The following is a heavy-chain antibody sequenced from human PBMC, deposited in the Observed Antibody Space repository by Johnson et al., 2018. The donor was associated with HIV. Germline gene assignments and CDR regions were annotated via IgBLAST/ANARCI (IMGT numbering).Heavy chain of an antibody. D-gene: IGHD6-13*01. Sequence: VQLVEYGGGVVQPGGSLRLSCAASGFTFSRYGMHWVRQAPGKGLEWVGRIKSEIDGGTTDYAAPVKGRFTISRDDSKNTLYLQMNSLKTEDTAVYYCTKDGYSSSWYDAFDIWGQGTMVTVSS. J-gene: IGHJ3*02. CDR3: TKDGYSSSWYDAFDI. CDR1: GFTFSRYG. CDR2: IKSEIDGGTT. V-gene: IGHV3-15*01.